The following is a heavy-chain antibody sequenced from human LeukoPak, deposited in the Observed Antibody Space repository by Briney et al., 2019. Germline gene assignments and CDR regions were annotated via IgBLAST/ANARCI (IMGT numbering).Heavy chain of an antibody. CDR2: IKQDGSDK. CDR3: ARDGTYTDYDPDFDI. J-gene: IGHJ4*02. CDR1: GFTFSRFW. Sequence: GGSLRLSCAAAGFTFSRFWMSWVRQAPGKGLEWVANIKQDGSDKYYVDSVKGRFTISRDNAKNSLYLQMNSLRAEDTAVFYCARDGTYTDYDPDFDIWGQGTLVTVSS. D-gene: IGHD5-12*01. V-gene: IGHV3-7*04.